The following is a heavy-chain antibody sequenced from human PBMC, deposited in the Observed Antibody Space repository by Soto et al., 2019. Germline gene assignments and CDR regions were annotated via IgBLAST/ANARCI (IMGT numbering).Heavy chain of an antibody. D-gene: IGHD6-13*01. Sequence: EVQLLESGGGLVQPGGSLRLSCAASGFTFSSYAMSWVRQAPGKGLEWVSAISGSGGSTYYADSVKGRFTISRDNSKNTLYLQMNCLRAEDTAVYYCAKDWLGIAAAADAFDIWGQGTMVTVSS. CDR2: ISGSGGST. V-gene: IGHV3-23*01. CDR1: GFTFSSYA. CDR3: AKDWLGIAAAADAFDI. J-gene: IGHJ3*02.